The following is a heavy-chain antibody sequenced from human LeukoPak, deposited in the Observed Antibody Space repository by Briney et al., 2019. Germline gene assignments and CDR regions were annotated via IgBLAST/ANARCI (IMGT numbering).Heavy chain of an antibody. D-gene: IGHD6-13*01. J-gene: IGHJ4*02. CDR2: ISSSSSTI. V-gene: IGHV3-48*04. Sequence: GGSLRLSCAASGFTFSSYSMNWVRQAPGKGLEWVSYISSSSSTIYYADSVKGRFTISRDNAKNSLYLQMNSLRAEDTAVYYCARGSSSWYREGYYFDYWGQGTLVTVSS. CDR3: ARGSSSWYREGYYFDY. CDR1: GFTFSSYS.